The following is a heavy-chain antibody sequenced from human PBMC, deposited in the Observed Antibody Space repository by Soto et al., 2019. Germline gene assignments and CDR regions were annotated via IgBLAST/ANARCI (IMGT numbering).Heavy chain of an antibody. V-gene: IGHV5-51*01. CDR1: GYSLTSYW. CDR2: IYPGDSDT. CDR3: ARHPYSYGSVDY. D-gene: IGHD5-18*01. J-gene: IGHJ4*02. Sequence: PGESLKISCNGSGYSLTSYWIGWVRQMPWKGLEWMGIIYPGDSDTRYSPSFQGQVTISADKSISTAYLQWSSLKASDTAMYYCARHPYSYGSVDYWGQGTLVTVSS.